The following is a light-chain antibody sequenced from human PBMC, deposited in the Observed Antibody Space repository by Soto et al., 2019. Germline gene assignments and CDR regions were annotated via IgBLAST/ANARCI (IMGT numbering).Light chain of an antibody. Sequence: EIVLTQSPATLSLSPGERATLSCRASQSVSSYLAWYQQKPGQAPRLLIYDASNMATGVPARFSGSGSGTDLTLTISSREPEDVAVYYCQQRSNWHPWTFGQGTKVEIK. CDR1: QSVSSY. J-gene: IGKJ1*01. V-gene: IGKV3-11*01. CDR3: QQRSNWHPWT. CDR2: DAS.